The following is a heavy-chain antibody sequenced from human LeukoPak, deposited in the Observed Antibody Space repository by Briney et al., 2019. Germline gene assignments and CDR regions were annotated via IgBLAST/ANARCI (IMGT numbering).Heavy chain of an antibody. CDR3: ARAGGYCSSTSCPAGY. CDR2: IIPVFGTA. D-gene: IGHD2-2*01. V-gene: IGHV1-69*05. J-gene: IGHJ4*02. CDR1: GGTFSSYA. Sequence: ASVKVSCKASGGTFSSYAISWVRQAPGQGLEWMGGIIPVFGTANYAQKFQGRVTITTDESTSTAYMELSSLRSEDTAVYYCARAGGYCSSTSCPAGYWGQGTLVTVSS.